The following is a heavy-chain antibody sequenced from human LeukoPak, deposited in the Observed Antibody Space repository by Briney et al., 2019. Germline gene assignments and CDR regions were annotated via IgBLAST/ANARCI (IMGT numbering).Heavy chain of an antibody. Sequence: PGGSLRLSCAASGFTFSSYWMNWARQAPGKGLEWVAVISYDGSNKYYADSVKGRFTISRDNSKNTLYLQMNSLRAEDTAVYYCAKDQEQWLVTVCGYWGQGTLVTVSS. D-gene: IGHD6-19*01. J-gene: IGHJ4*02. CDR2: ISYDGSNK. CDR1: GFTFSSYW. V-gene: IGHV3-30*18. CDR3: AKDQEQWLVTVCGY.